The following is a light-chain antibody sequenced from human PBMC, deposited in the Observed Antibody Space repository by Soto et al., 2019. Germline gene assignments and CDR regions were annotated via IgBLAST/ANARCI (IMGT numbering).Light chain of an antibody. CDR1: SGHNSYS. V-gene: IGLV4-69*01. CDR3: QTWGT. Sequence: QPVPTQSPSASASLGASVKLTCTLSSGHNSYSIAWHQQQPEKGPRFLIKVNSDGSHSKGDGIPDRFSGSSSGAERYLTISSLQSEDEADYFCQTWGTVGTGTKLTVL. CDR2: VNSDGSH. J-gene: IGLJ1*01.